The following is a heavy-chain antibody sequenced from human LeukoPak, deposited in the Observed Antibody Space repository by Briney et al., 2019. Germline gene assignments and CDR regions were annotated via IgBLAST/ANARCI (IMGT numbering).Heavy chain of an antibody. CDR1: GGSISSGGYY. CDR3: ARHDSSGYYPRFDY. Sequence: SETLSLTRTVSGGSISSGGYYWSWIRQHPGKGLEWIGYIYYSGSTYYNPSLKSRVTISVDTSKNQFSLKLSSVTAADTAVYYCARHDSSGYYPRFDYWGQGTLVTVSS. D-gene: IGHD3-22*01. J-gene: IGHJ4*02. V-gene: IGHV4-31*03. CDR2: IYYSGST.